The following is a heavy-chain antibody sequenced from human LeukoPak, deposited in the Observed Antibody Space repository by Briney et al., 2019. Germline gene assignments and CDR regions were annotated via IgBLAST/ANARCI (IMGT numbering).Heavy chain of an antibody. J-gene: IGHJ6*02. Sequence: ASVKVSCKASGYTFTAYYMHWVRQAPGQGLEWMGWINPNSGGTNYAQKFQDRVTMTRDTSISTAYMELNRLRSDDTAVYYCAREGHCSGGSCLDVWGQGTTVTVSS. D-gene: IGHD2-15*01. V-gene: IGHV1-2*02. CDR1: GYTFTAYY. CDR2: INPNSGGT. CDR3: AREGHCSGGSCLDV.